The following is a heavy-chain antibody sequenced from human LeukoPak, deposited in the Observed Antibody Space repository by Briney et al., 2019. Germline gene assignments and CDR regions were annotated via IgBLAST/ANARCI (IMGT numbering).Heavy chain of an antibody. V-gene: IGHV3-30*02. CDR1: GFTFSSYG. CDR2: IRNDGNNK. Sequence: GGSLRLSCAASGFTFSSYGMHWVRQAPGKGLEWVAYIRNDGNNKDYADSVKGRFTISRDNSKNTLYLQMNSLRAEDTAVYYCAKDGKKRSTHDFDCWGQGTLVTVSS. D-gene: IGHD4-23*01. CDR3: AKDGKKRSTHDFDC. J-gene: IGHJ4*02.